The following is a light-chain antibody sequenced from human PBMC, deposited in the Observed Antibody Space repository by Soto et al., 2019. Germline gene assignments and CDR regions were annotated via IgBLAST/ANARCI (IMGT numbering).Light chain of an antibody. J-gene: IGKJ1*01. V-gene: IGKV1-39*01. CDR1: QSISSD. CDR2: AAS. Sequence: EIHMTQPPSSLSASVGDRVNITCRASQSISSDLNWYQQTPGKAPQILIYAASSLQSGVPSRFSGNGSGTDFPLTISSLPPEDFATDNCQLSYSPRTFCQGTKVDI. CDR3: QLSYSPRT.